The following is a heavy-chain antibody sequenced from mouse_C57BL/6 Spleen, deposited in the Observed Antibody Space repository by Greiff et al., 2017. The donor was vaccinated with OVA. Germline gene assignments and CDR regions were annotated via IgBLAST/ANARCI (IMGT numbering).Heavy chain of an antibody. CDR3: ARGRITTVVAGEMDY. CDR1: GYSITSGYY. V-gene: IGHV3-6*01. J-gene: IGHJ4*01. D-gene: IGHD1-1*01. CDR2: ISYDGSN. Sequence: EVQLVESGPGLVKPSQSLSLTCSVTGYSITSGYYWNWIRQFPGNKLEWMGYISYDGSNNYNPSLKNRISITRDTSKNQFFLKLNSVTTEDTATYYCARGRITTVVAGEMDYWGQGTSVTVSS.